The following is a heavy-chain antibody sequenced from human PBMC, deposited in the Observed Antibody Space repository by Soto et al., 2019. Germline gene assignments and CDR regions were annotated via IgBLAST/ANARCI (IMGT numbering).Heavy chain of an antibody. CDR1: GYTFSVYH. D-gene: IGHD1-7*01. J-gene: IGHJ6*02. V-gene: IGHV1-2*02. Sequence: QVQLVQSGAAVKQPGASVKVSCKASGYTFSVYHLHWVRQAPGQGLEWMGWAYPSSGGTSYAQRFEGMVTMPRDTSINTAYMELSRLTPDDTAVYYCAKELQRGLDVWGQGTTVIVSS. CDR3: AKELQRGLDV. CDR2: AYPSSGGT.